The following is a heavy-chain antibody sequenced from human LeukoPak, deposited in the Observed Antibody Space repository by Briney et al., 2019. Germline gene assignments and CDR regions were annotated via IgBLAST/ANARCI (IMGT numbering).Heavy chain of an antibody. CDR2: INTNSGGT. Sequence: ASVKCSCKTSGYTFTGYYMQWVRQAPGQGLEWMGWINTNSGGTNYAQKFQGRVTMTRDTSISTAYMELRRLRSEDTPVYYCAREIATYYFDYCGQGTLVTVSS. CDR1: GYTFTGYY. CDR3: AREIATYYFDY. J-gene: IGHJ4*02. V-gene: IGHV1-2*02.